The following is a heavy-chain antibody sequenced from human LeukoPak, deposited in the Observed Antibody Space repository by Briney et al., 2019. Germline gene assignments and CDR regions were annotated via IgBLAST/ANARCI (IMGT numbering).Heavy chain of an antibody. CDR1: GGSISSYY. J-gene: IGHJ4*02. V-gene: IGHV4-59*01. CDR3: ARGEGSIPAPFDY. CDR2: IYYSGST. Sequence: PSETLSLTCTVSGGSISSYYWSWIRQPPGKGLEWIGYIYYSGSTNYNPSLKSRVTISVDTSKNQFSLKLGSVTAAVTAVYYCARGEGSIPAPFDYWGQGTLVTVSS. D-gene: IGHD1-26*01.